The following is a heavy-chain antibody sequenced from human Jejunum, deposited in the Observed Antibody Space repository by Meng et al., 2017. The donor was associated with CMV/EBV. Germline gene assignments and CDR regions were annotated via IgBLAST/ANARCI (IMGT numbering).Heavy chain of an antibody. CDR2: IKPSGGNT. CDR1: GYSSTSFS. J-gene: IGHJ4*02. V-gene: IGHV1-46*01. Sequence: KASGYSSTSFSVHWVRQAPGQGLEWMGLIKPSGGNTVSAQKFQGRVTLTRDTSTTTVYMELSSLTSEDTAVYYCATVERWLQFGFDYWGQGTLVTVSS. D-gene: IGHD5-24*01. CDR3: ATVERWLQFGFDY.